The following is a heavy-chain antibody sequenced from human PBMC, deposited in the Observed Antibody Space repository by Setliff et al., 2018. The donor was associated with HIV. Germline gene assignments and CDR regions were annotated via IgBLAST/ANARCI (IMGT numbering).Heavy chain of an antibody. D-gene: IGHD2-2*01. CDR3: ASDTSSPYKMDA. CDR2: IYSGGSI. V-gene: IGHV3-53*01. J-gene: IGHJ6*03. Sequence: LRLSCAASGFTVSSNYMNWVRQSPGKGLEWVSVIYSGGSIYYADSVKGRFTISRDNSKNTLYLQMNSLRAEDTAVYYCASDTSSPYKMDAWGKGTTVTVS. CDR1: GFTVSSNY.